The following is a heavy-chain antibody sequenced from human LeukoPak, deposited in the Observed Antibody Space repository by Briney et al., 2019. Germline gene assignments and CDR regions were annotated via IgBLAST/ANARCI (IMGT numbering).Heavy chain of an antibody. CDR3: ASGDRVTMLRGGNIGYFDY. Sequence: ASVKVSCKASGYTFTSYDINWVRQATGQGLEWMGWMNPNSGNTGYAQKFQGRVTITRNTSISTAYMELSSLRSEDTAVYYCASGDRVTMLRGGNIGYFDYWGQGTLVTVSS. CDR2: MNPNSGNT. CDR1: GYTFTSYD. J-gene: IGHJ4*02. D-gene: IGHD3-10*01. V-gene: IGHV1-8*03.